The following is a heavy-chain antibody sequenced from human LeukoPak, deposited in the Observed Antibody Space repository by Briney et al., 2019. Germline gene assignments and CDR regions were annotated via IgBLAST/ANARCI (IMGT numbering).Heavy chain of an antibody. CDR2: ISGTVRGERT. J-gene: IGHJ4*02. Sequence: GGSLRLSCATSGCSFINSGMTWVRQAPGKGLEWVSDISGTVRGERTYYADSVRGRFTISRDNAKNTLYLHMNSLTVEDTAVYYCGRGMRDYYGLDYWGQGTLVTVSS. CDR1: GCSFINSG. CDR3: GRGMRDYYGLDY. V-gene: IGHV3-23*01. D-gene: IGHD3-10*01.